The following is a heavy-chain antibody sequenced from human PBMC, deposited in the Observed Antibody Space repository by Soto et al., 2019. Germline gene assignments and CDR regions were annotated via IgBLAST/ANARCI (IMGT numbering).Heavy chain of an antibody. D-gene: IGHD3-22*01. CDR2: ISYDGSHK. J-gene: IGHJ4*02. CDR3: AKSLSDYYDSPDDY. CDR1: GFTFSNYG. Sequence: GSLRLSCAASGFTFSNYGFHWVRQAPGKGLEWVAVISYDGSHKSYAGSLKGRFTISRDNSDNTLYLQMNSLRAEDTAVYYCAKSLSDYYDSPDDYWGQGTLVTVSS. V-gene: IGHV3-30*18.